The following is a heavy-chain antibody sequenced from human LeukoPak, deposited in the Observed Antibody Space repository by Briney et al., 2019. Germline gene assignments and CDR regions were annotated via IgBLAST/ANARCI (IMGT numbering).Heavy chain of an antibody. D-gene: IGHD5-12*01. J-gene: IGHJ5*02. Sequence: AGGSLRLSCAVSGVTVSTNYMGWVRQAPGKGLEWVSVIYADGGGGGTYYADSVKGRFTISRDNSRNTLYLQMSNLRADDTAMYYCSRDRGRGYSFTWGQGTLVTVSS. CDR3: SRDRGRGYSFT. CDR1: GVTVSTNY. CDR2: IYADGGGGGT. V-gene: IGHV3-53*01.